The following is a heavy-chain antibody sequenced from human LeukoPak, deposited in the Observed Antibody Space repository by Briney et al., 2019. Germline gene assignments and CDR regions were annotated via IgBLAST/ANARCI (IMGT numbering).Heavy chain of an antibody. J-gene: IGHJ4*02. CDR2: ISGSGGTT. Sequence: GGSLRLSCADSGFTFSSYAMSWVRQAPGKGLELVSGISGSGGTTYHADSVKGRFTISRDNSKNTLYLQMSSLRAEDTAVYYCAKVSSSGWYARFDFWGQGTLVTVSS. D-gene: IGHD6-19*01. V-gene: IGHV3-23*01. CDR3: AKVSSSGWYARFDF. CDR1: GFTFSSYA.